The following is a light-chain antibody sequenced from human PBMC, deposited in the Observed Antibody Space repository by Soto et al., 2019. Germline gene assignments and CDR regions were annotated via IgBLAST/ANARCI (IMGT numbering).Light chain of an antibody. V-gene: IGKV1-12*01. J-gene: IGKJ4*01. CDR3: QQANSFPLT. CDR1: QAVSTW. Sequence: DIQMTQSPSFVSASVGDRVTITCRASQAVSTWLAWYQQKPGDAPKLLIYAASTLQSGVPSRFSGNRTGTDVSLTIRSLQPEDFATYYCQQANSFPLTFGGATKVDIK. CDR2: AAS.